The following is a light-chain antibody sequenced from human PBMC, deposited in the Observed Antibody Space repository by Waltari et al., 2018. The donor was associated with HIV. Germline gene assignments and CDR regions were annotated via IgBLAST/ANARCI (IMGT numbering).Light chain of an antibody. CDR3: QSYDRSLSGYVV. CDR1: SSNIGAGFD. V-gene: IGLV1-40*01. Sequence: QSLLTQPPSVSGAPGQRVTISCTGSSSNIGAGFDVHWYQQLPGTVPKLLIYGTSTRPSWGPHRFSGSKSGTSASLAITGLQAEDEADYYCQSYDRSLSGYVVFGGGTKLTVL. J-gene: IGLJ2*01. CDR2: GTS.